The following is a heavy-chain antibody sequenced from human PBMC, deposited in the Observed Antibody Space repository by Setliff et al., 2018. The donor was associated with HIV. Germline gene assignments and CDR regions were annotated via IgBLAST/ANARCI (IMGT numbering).Heavy chain of an antibody. CDR1: GFTFSDYY. Sequence: GSLRLSCAASGFTFSDYYMSWIRQPPGKGLEWIGYIYYSGSTNYNPSLKSRVTISVDTSKNHFSLKLRSVTAADTAVYYCAQLGMVDDFDYWGQGTLVTVSS. J-gene: IGHJ4*02. CDR3: AQLGMVDDFDY. D-gene: IGHD1-1*01. CDR2: IYYSGST. V-gene: IGHV4-59*01.